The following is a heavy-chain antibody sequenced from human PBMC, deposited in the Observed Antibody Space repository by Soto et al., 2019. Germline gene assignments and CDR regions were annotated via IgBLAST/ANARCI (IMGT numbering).Heavy chain of an antibody. V-gene: IGHV1-69*01. CDR1: GGTFSSYA. D-gene: IGHD2-2*01. CDR2: IIPISGTA. CDR3: ARSQGSSTSLEIYYYYYYGMDV. J-gene: IGHJ6*02. Sequence: QGQMVQSGAEVKKPRSSVKVSCKASGGTFSSYAISWVRQAPGQGLEWMGGIIPISGTANYAQKFQGRVTITADESTSTAYMELSSLRSEDTAVYYCARSQGSSTSLEIYYYYYYGMDVWGQGTTVTGSS.